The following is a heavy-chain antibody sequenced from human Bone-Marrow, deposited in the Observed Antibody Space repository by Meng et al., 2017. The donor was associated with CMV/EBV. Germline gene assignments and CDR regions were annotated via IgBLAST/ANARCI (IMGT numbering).Heavy chain of an antibody. CDR2: IYYSGST. D-gene: IGHD3-10*01. V-gene: IGHV4-59*01. CDR1: GGSISGFY. J-gene: IGHJ4*02. CDR3: ASIYGSGIQHFDN. Sequence: GSLRLSCTVSGGSISGFYWSWIRQPPGKGLEWIGYIYYSGSTNYNPSLKSRVTISIDTSKNQFSLRLSSVTAADTAVYYCASIYGSGIQHFDNWGQGTLVTVSS.